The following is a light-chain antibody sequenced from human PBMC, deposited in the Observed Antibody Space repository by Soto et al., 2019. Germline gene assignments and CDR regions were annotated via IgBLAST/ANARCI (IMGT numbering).Light chain of an antibody. V-gene: IGKV3-20*01. CDR2: GAS. J-gene: IGKJ1*01. CDR3: QQYGSSPPAT. CDR1: QSVSSH. Sequence: EIVMTQSPDTLFVSLGEGATLSCRASQSVSSHLAWYQHKPGQAPRLLIYGASTRATGIPDRFSGSGSGTDFTLTISRLEPEDFAVYYCQQYGSSPPATFGQGTKVDIK.